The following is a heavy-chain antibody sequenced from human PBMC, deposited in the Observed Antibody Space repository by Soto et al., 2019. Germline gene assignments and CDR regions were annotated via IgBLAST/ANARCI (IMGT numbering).Heavy chain of an antibody. Sequence: SETLSLTCAVYGGSFSGYYWSWIRQPPGKGLEWIGEINHRGRTNRNPSLKSRVTISVDTSKNQFSLKLSSVTAADTALYHCARGLGYCTSNSCSRPGVYFDSWGQGALVTVS. J-gene: IGHJ4*02. CDR3: ARGLGYCTSNSCSRPGVYFDS. CDR2: INHRGRT. V-gene: IGHV4-34*01. CDR1: GGSFSGYY. D-gene: IGHD2-2*01.